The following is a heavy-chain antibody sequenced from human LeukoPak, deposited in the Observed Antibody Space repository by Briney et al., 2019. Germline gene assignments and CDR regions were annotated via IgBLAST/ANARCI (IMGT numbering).Heavy chain of an antibody. J-gene: IGHJ5*02. V-gene: IGHV4-4*07. CDR3: ARDSGTTGEVKFDP. Sequence: KASETLSLTCTVSGGSISRYYWSWIRQPAGKGLQCIGRIYGSGSTTYNPSLKSRLTMSVDTSKNQFSLKLSSMTAADTAIYYCARDSGTTGEVKFDPWGQGTLVTVSS. CDR1: GGSISRYY. D-gene: IGHD3-10*01. CDR2: IYGSGST.